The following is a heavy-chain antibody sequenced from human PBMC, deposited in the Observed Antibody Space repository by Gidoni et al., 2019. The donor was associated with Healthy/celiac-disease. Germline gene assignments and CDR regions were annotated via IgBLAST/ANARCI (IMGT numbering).Heavy chain of an antibody. D-gene: IGHD3-22*01. CDR1: GFTFSSYE. J-gene: IGHJ4*02. Sequence: EVQLVESGGGLVQPGGSLRLSCAASGFTFSSYEMNWVRQAPGKGLEWVSYISSSGSTIYYADSVKGRFTISRDNAKNSLYLQMNSLRAEDTAVYYCARGYYYDSSGYYYETFDYWGQGTLVTVSS. V-gene: IGHV3-48*03. CDR2: ISSSGSTI. CDR3: ARGYYYDSSGYYYETFDY.